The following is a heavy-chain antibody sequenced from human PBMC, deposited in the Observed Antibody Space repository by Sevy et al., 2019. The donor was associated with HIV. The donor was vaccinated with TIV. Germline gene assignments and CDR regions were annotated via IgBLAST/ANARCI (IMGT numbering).Heavy chain of an antibody. CDR2: IKSKTEGATR. Sequence: GGSLRLSCAASGFTFNNYNMIWVRQAPGKGLEWVGRIKSKTEGATRDFAAPVKGRLLISRDDSRNTVYLQMNSLKTEDTAVYYCTAGVGASDFDYWGQGTLVTVSS. CDR3: TAGVGASDFDY. CDR1: GFTFNNYN. D-gene: IGHD1-26*01. J-gene: IGHJ4*02. V-gene: IGHV3-15*01.